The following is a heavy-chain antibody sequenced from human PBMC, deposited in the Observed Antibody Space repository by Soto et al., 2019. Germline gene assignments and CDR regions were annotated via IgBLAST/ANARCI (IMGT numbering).Heavy chain of an antibody. CDR2: IYPGDSDT. V-gene: IGHV5-51*01. D-gene: IGHD3-22*01. J-gene: IGHJ4*02. Sequence: PGESLKISCKGSGYSFTSYWIGWVRQMPGKGLEWMGIIYPGDSDTRYSPSFQGQVTISADKSISTAYLQWSSLKASDTAVYFCARDLDYSDSSGYQDLFDYWGQGTLVTVSS. CDR3: ARDLDYSDSSGYQDLFDY. CDR1: GYSFTSYW.